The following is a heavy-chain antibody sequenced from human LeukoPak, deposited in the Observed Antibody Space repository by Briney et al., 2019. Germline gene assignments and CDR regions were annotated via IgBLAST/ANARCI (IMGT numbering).Heavy chain of an antibody. D-gene: IGHD1-26*01. Sequence: ASVKVSCMASGYTFNTYGITWVRQAPGQGLEWMGWSIPYNGNTHYAQNLQGRVTMTTDTPTSTAYMELRSLTYDDTAVYYCARLYPGVPEKIVGATREWFDPWGQGTLVTVSS. J-gene: IGHJ5*02. CDR2: SIPYNGNT. V-gene: IGHV1-18*01. CDR1: GYTFNTYG. CDR3: ARLYPGVPEKIVGATREWFDP.